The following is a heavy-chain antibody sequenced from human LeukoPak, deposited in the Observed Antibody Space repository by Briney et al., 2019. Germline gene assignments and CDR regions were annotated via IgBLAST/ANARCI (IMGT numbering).Heavy chain of an antibody. CDR1: GFTFSSYG. V-gene: IGHV3-30*18. CDR3: AKDGLAAAEYMDV. J-gene: IGHJ6*03. CDR2: ISYDGSNK. Sequence: GGSLRLSCAASGFTFSSYGMHWVRQAPGKGLEWVAVISYDGSNKYYADSVKGRFTISRDNSKNTLYLQMNSLRAEDTAVYYCAKDGLAAAEYMDVWGKGTTVTVSS. D-gene: IGHD6-13*01.